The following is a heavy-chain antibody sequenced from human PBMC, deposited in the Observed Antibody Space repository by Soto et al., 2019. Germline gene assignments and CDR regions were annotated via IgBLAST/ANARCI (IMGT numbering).Heavy chain of an antibody. CDR1: GYSFTSYW. V-gene: IGHV5-51*01. Sequence: GESLKISCKGSGYSFTSYWIGWVCQMPGKGLEWMGIIYPGDSDTRYSPSFQGQVTISADKSISTAYLQWSSLKASDTAMYYCARVEQWLVSRYYYYGMDVWGQGTTVTVSS. D-gene: IGHD6-19*01. CDR2: IYPGDSDT. J-gene: IGHJ6*02. CDR3: ARVEQWLVSRYYYYGMDV.